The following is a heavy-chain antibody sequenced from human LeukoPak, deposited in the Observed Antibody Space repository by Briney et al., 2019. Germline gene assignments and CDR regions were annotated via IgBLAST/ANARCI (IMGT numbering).Heavy chain of an antibody. D-gene: IGHD3-10*01. V-gene: IGHV3-30*03. J-gene: IGHJ6*03. Sequence: GGCLRLSCAASGFTFSTYGMQCVRQPPSKGLEWVAAISYDGTNKYYADSGKGRFTISRDNSKNTLYLQMNSLRAEDTAVYYCARDAMVRGAVMFYYYYYMDVWGKGTTVTVSS. CDR3: ARDAMVRGAVMFYYYYYMDV. CDR2: ISYDGTNK. CDR1: GFTFSTYG.